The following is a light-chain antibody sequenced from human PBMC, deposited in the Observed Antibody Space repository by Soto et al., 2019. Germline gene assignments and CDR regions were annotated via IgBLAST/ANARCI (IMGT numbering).Light chain of an antibody. V-gene: IGKV3-20*01. Sequence: EIALTQSPGPLSLSPGERTTVSCRASQTLSNSFIAWYQHKPGQAPRLLVYDTSTRATGIPDRYSGSGSGTDFTLTISRLEPEDFAVFFCQQYGTSEIIFGQGTRLEIK. CDR3: QQYGTSEII. CDR1: QTLSNSF. CDR2: DTS. J-gene: IGKJ5*01.